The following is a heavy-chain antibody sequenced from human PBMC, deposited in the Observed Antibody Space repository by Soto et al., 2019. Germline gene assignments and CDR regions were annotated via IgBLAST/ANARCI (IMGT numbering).Heavy chain of an antibody. Sequence: QVPLVQSGAEMKKPGSSVKVSCEASGGTSTIYTITWVRQAPGKGLVWMGRSVPLLGLTNYARDFQDRVTMTEDQSTTTVYMVLSSLRFEDTAAYDCATVKYCAGRVGGYPWGQGTQVTVSS. CDR3: ATVKYCAGRVGGYP. D-gene: IGHD3-10*02. J-gene: IGHJ5*02. CDR2: SVPLLGLT. V-gene: IGHV1-69*02. CDR1: GGTSTIYT.